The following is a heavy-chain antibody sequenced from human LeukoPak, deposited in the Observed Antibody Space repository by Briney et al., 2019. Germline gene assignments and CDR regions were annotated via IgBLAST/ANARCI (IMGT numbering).Heavy chain of an antibody. V-gene: IGHV1-46*01. CDR1: GYTFTSYY. CDR3: AREVEDSGSTLQIDY. CDR2: INPSGGST. D-gene: IGHD1-26*01. J-gene: IGHJ4*02. Sequence: ASVKVSCKASGYTFTSYYMHWVRQAPGQGLEWMGIINPSGGSTSYAQKFQGRVTMTRDTSTSTVYTELSSLRSEDTAVYYCAREVEDSGSTLQIDYWGQGTLVTVSS.